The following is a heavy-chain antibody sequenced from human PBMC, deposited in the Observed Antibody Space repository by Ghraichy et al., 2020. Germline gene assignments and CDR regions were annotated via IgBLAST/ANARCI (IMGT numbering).Heavy chain of an antibody. D-gene: IGHD6-6*01. CDR2: IYGAEDK. Sequence: SGPTLVKPTQTLTLTCTFSGFSVNTSGVGVGWSRQPPGEALEWLALIYGAEDKRYNPSLKTRLTISQDTSKSQVTLTVTNMDPVDTATYLCLLPSNRAARRCCRYFDEWGQGILVTVSS. V-gene: IGHV2-5*02. J-gene: IGHJ4*02. CDR3: LLPSNRAARRCCRYFDE. CDR1: GFSVNTSGVG.